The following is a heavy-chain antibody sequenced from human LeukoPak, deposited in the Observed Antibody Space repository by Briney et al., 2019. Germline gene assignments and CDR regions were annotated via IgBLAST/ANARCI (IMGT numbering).Heavy chain of an antibody. J-gene: IGHJ3*02. CDR3: ARGSHDYGDQYKLYDAFDI. D-gene: IGHD4-17*01. CDR2: IIPIFGTA. Sequence: GASVEVSCKASGGTFSSYAISWVRQAPGQGLEWMGGIIPIFGTANYAQKFQGRVTITADESTSTAYMELSSLRSEDTAVYYCARGSHDYGDQYKLYDAFDIWGQGTMVTVSS. CDR1: GGTFSSYA. V-gene: IGHV1-69*13.